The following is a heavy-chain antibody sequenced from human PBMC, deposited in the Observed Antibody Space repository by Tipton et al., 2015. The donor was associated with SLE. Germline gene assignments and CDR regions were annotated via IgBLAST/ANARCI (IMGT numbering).Heavy chain of an antibody. CDR1: GGSFSGYY. J-gene: IGHJ3*02. Sequence: LRLSCAVYGGSFSGYYWSWIRQPPGKGLEWIGEINHSGSTNYNPSLKSRVTISVDTSKNQFSLKLSSVTAADTAVYYCARGSAAAVGGAFDIWGQGTMVTVSS. D-gene: IGHD6-13*01. CDR3: ARGSAAAVGGAFDI. V-gene: IGHV4-34*01. CDR2: INHSGST.